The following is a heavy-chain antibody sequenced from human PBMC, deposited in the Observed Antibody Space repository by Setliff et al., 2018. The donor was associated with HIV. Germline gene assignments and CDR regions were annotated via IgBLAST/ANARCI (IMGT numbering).Heavy chain of an antibody. J-gene: IGHJ4*02. CDR3: ARGDYWGSRAYFDF. CDR2: IYSSGST. V-gene: IGHV4-59*11. Sequence: PSETLSLTCSVSGGSISSHYWSWIRQPPGKGLEWIGYIYSSGSTSYNPSPKSRVTISVDTSKNQFSLNLRSVTAADTAMYYCARGDYWGSRAYFDFWGQGALVTVSS. CDR1: GGSISSHY. D-gene: IGHD7-27*01.